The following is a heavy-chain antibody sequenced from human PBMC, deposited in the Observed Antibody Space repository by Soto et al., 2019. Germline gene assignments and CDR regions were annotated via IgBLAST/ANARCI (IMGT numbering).Heavy chain of an antibody. CDR1: GFTFSSYW. CDR2: IKQDGSEK. D-gene: IGHD3-3*01. CDR3: ARGKDSGVLRFLEWLLESAYFDY. J-gene: IGHJ4*02. V-gene: IGHV3-7*01. Sequence: PGGSLRLSCAASGFTFSSYWMSWVRQAPGKGLEWVANIKQDGSEKYYVDSVKGRFTISRDNAKNSLYLQMNSLRAEDTAVYYCARGKDSGVLRFLEWLLESAYFDYWGQGTLVTVSS.